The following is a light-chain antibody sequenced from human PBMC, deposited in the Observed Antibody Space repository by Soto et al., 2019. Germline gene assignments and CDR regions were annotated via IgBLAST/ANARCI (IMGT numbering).Light chain of an antibody. CDR2: GAS. CDR1: QSVSSN. Sequence: EIVMTQSPATLSASPGERATLSCRASQSVSSNLAWYQQKPGQAPRLLIYGASTRATGIPARFSGSGFGTEFTLTISSLQSEDFAVYYCQQYNNWPPWTFGQGTKVEIK. J-gene: IGKJ1*01. CDR3: QQYNNWPPWT. V-gene: IGKV3-15*01.